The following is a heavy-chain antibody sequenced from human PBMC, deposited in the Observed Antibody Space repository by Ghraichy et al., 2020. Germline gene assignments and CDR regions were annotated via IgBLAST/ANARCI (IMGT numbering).Heavy chain of an antibody. Sequence: GGSLRLSCAASGFTFSSYAMSWVRQAPGKGLEWVSAISGSGGSTYYADSVKGRFTISRDNSKNTLYLQMNSLRAEDTAVYYCAKDHVAVAAYDYGMDVWGQGTTVTVSS. V-gene: IGHV3-23*01. CDR2: ISGSGGST. CDR1: GFTFSSYA. D-gene: IGHD6-19*01. CDR3: AKDHVAVAAYDYGMDV. J-gene: IGHJ6*02.